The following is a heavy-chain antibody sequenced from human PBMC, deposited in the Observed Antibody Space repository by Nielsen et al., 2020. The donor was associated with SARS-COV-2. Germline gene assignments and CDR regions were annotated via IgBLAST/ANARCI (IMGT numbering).Heavy chain of an antibody. CDR1: GGSVSSGSHY. CDR3: VRIDMATISVDY. J-gene: IGHJ4*02. V-gene: IGHV4-61*01. CDR2: IFYRGNT. Sequence: SETLSLTCIVSGGSVSSGSHYWSWIRQPPGKGLEWTGYIFYRGNTNYKPSLKSRVTISVDTSKNQFSLKVNSVTAADTAVYYCVRIDMATISVDYWGRGTLVTVSS. D-gene: IGHD5-24*01.